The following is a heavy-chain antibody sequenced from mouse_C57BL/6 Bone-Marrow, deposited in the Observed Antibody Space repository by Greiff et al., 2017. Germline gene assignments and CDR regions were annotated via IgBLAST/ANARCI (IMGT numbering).Heavy chain of an antibody. CDR1: GFNIKDDY. V-gene: IGHV14-4*01. Sequence: EVQRVESGAELVRPGASVKLSCTASGFNIKDDYMHWVKQRPEQGLEWIGWIDPENGDTEYASKFQGKATITVDKSSNTAYLQLSSLTSEATAVYYCAGIAYWGQGTLVTVSA. CDR3: AGIAY. J-gene: IGHJ3*01. CDR2: IDPENGDT.